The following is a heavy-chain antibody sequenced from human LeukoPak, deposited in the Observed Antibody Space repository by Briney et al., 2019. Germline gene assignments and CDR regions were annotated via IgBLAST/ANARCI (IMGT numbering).Heavy chain of an antibody. D-gene: IGHD3-10*01. V-gene: IGHV1-18*04. Sequence: ASVKVSCNTSGYSFTFYSISWVRRAPGPGPERMGWSRGYNGNTHSAQKSQGRVTITTDTSTSTAYLELRSLKSDATAMYYCARSSGGTTYHPPEFFLHCGQGTLIPVTA. CDR1: GYSFTFYS. J-gene: IGHJ1*01. CDR3: ARSSGGTTYHPPEFFLH. CDR2: SRGYNGNT.